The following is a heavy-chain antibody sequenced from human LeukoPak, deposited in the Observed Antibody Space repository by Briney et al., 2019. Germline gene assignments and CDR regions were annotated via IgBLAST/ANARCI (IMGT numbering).Heavy chain of an antibody. J-gene: IGHJ4*02. CDR2: ISTSSTYI. CDR3: ARGPSSGWYRFFDY. Sequence: GGSLRLSCAASGFTLSTYSMNWVRQAPGEGLECVSSISTSSTYIYYADSVKGRFTISRDNARHSLFLQMNSLRAEDTAVYHCARGPSSGWYRFFDYWGQGNLVTVSS. CDR1: GFTLSTYS. D-gene: IGHD6-19*01. V-gene: IGHV3-21*01.